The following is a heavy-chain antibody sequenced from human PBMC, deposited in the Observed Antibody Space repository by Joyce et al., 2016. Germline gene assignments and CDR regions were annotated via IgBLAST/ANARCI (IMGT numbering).Heavy chain of an antibody. CDR1: GFIFKGYT. V-gene: IGHV3-30*01. CDR3: ARVGRSSFSDASYMPHHYYGMDV. CDR2: ISFDYDIT. Sequence: QVHLVEFGGGVVQPGGSLRLSCGASGFIFKGYTLHWVRQDPGMDIDWLSLISFDYDITKYADSMKDQFTFYRDSSNNTFQLQMNSLRPDHTGIYFCARVGRSSFSDASYMPHHYYGMDVWGQGTTVTVSS. J-gene: IGHJ6*02. D-gene: IGHD2-2*01.